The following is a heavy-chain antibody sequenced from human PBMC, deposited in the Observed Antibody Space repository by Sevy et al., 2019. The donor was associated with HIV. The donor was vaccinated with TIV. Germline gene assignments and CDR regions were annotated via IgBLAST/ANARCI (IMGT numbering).Heavy chain of an antibody. Sequence: SETLSLTCSISAGPITTGPYYWAWIRQSPGKGPEWLGSMYGTVEPNGNTYYNPTLKTRIDMSMDKSNNRFALSLRSVIAADTAVYFCAKSLKAWYDFPAFDHWSQGIPVTVSS. V-gene: IGHV4-39*02. D-gene: IGHD1-20*01. J-gene: IGHJ4*02. CDR1: AGPITTGPYY. CDR3: AKSLKAWYDFPAFDH. CDR2: MYGTVEPNGNT.